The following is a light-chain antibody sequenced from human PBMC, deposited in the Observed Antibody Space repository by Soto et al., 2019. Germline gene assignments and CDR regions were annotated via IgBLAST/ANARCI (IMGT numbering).Light chain of an antibody. V-gene: IGKV3-15*01. Sequence: EIVMTQSPATLSVSPGERATLSCRASQSISSNLVWYQKKPGQAPRLLIYGASSRATDTPARFSGSGSGTEFTLTISSLQSEDLAVYYCQQYIQWPRTCGQGTRWIS. CDR1: QSISSN. J-gene: IGKJ1*01. CDR3: QQYIQWPRT. CDR2: GAS.